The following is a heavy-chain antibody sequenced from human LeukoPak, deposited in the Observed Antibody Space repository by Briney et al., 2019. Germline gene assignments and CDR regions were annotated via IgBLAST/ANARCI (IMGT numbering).Heavy chain of an antibody. CDR2: ISGSGANT. J-gene: IGHJ4*02. D-gene: IGHD3-16*02. CDR1: GFTFSTYA. CDR3: AKERAGYTNPYYFDC. Sequence: GGPLTLLCAASGFTFSTYAMSWLRQAPGKGLEWVSTISGSGANTYYADSVRGRLTISRDNSKNTLYLHMNTLRAEDTAVYYCAKERAGYTNPYYFDCWGQGTLVTVSS. V-gene: IGHV3-23*01.